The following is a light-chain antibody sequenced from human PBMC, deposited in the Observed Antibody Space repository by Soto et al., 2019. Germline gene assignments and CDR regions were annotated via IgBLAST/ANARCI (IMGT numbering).Light chain of an antibody. Sequence: EIVLTQSPATLSLSPGEGATLSCRASQSVSTYLAWYQQKTGQAPRLLIYDASNRATGIPARFSGSGSGTDFTLTISSLEPEDFAVYYCQQGGSFGGGTKVEIK. CDR3: QQGGS. CDR2: DAS. CDR1: QSVSTY. V-gene: IGKV3-11*01. J-gene: IGKJ4*01.